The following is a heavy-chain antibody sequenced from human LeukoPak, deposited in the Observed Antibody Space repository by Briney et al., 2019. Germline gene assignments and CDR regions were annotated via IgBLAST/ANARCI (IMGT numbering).Heavy chain of an antibody. Sequence: SETLSLTCTVSDGSISSSYWSWIRQPPGRGLEWIGYIYYSGSHKYNPSLKSRVPISIDTSKNQFFLKLSSVTAADTAVYYCAREPYDYVGNSGWSIWGQGTMVTVSS. CDR3: AREPYDYVGNSGWSI. V-gene: IGHV4-59*01. CDR2: IYYSGSH. J-gene: IGHJ3*02. D-gene: IGHD4-23*01. CDR1: DGSISSSY.